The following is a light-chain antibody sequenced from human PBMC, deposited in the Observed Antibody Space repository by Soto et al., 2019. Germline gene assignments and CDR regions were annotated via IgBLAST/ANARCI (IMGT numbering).Light chain of an antibody. CDR1: SNTIGGYNV. CDR3: CSYVGATTYV. CDR2: EGI. Sequence: QSALTQPASVSGSPGQSITISCTGTSNTIGGYNVVSWYQQHPGTAPKVIIYEGIKRPSGVSNRFSGSISGSTASLTISGLQAEDEADYYCCSYVGATTYVFGTGTKATV. J-gene: IGLJ1*01. V-gene: IGLV2-23*01.